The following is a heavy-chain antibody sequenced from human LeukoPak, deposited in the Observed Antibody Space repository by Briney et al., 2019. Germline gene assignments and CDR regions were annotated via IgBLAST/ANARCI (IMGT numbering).Heavy chain of an antibody. V-gene: IGHV4-59*01. Sequence: SETLSLTCSVSDDSITIYFWTWIRQPPGKGLGWIGYIDHSGTTNYSPSLNSRVTISRDTSKNHFSLQLSSVTAADTAVYFCARRRVSSSTWHSTYYYYFYMDVWGKGTTVTVSS. CDR2: IDHSGTT. D-gene: IGHD4-11*01. CDR3: ARRRVSSSTWHSTYYYYFYMDV. CDR1: DDSITIYF. J-gene: IGHJ6*03.